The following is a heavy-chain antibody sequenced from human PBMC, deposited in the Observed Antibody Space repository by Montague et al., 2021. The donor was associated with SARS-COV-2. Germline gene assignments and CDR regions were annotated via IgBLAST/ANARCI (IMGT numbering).Heavy chain of an antibody. D-gene: IGHD6-19*01. J-gene: IGHJ3*02. CDR3: ARGSGWMGNAFDI. Sequence: SQTLSLTCTVSGGSISSSSYYWGWIRQPPGKGLEWIGSIYYSGSTNYNPSLKSRVTISVDTSKNQFSLKLSSVTAADTAVYYCARGSGWMGNAFDIWGQGTMVTVSS. CDR1: GGSISSSSYY. V-gene: IGHV4-39*07. CDR2: IYYSGST.